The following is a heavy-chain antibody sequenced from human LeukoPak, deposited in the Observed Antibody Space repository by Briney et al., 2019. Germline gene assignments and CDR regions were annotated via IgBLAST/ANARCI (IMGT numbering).Heavy chain of an antibody. CDR1: GGSISTYY. CDR2: INHSGST. V-gene: IGHV4-34*01. J-gene: IGHJ4*02. D-gene: IGHD2-21*02. Sequence: SETLSLTCTVSGGSISTYYWTWIRQPPGKGLEWIGEINHSGSTNYNPSLKSRVTISVDTSKNQFSLKLSSVTAADTAVYYCARGSSDGYFDYWGQGTLVTVSS. CDR3: ARGSSDGYFDY.